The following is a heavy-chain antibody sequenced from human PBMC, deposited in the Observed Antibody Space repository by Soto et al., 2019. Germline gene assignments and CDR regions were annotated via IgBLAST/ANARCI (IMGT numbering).Heavy chain of an antibody. Sequence: QVQLVQSGAEVKKPGSSVKVSCKASGGTFSSYTISWVRQAPGPGLEWMGRIIPILGIANYAQKFQGRVTIPADKSTSTAYMELSSLRSEDTAVDYCARDSGETGNVDVWGQGTTVTVSS. D-gene: IGHD3-10*01. J-gene: IGHJ6*02. CDR2: IIPILGIA. CDR3: ARDSGETGNVDV. CDR1: GGTFSSYT. V-gene: IGHV1-69*08.